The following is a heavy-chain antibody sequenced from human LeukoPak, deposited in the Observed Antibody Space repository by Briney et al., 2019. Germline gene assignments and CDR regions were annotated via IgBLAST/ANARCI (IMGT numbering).Heavy chain of an antibody. CDR1: GGSISSSSYY. V-gene: IGHV4-39*01. Sequence: SETLSLTCTISGGSISSSSYYWGWIRQPPGKGLEWIGSIYYSGSTYYNPSLKSRVTISVDTSKNQFSLKLSSVTAADTAVYFCARGPYSYDSSGAFDIWGQGTMVTVSS. J-gene: IGHJ3*02. CDR3: ARGPYSYDSSGAFDI. CDR2: IYYSGST. D-gene: IGHD3-22*01.